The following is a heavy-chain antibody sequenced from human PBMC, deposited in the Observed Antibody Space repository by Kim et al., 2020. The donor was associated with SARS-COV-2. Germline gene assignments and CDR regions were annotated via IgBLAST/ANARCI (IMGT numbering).Heavy chain of an antibody. J-gene: IGHJ6*03. CDR1: GYTLTELS. Sequence: ASVKVSCKVSGYTLTELSMHWVRQAPGKGLEWMGGFDPEDGETIYAQKFQGRVTMTDDTCKDTAYMELSSLRSEDTTVYYCAIGPVGATSYYYYMDVWGK. CDR3: AIGPVGATSYYYYMDV. CDR2: FDPEDGET. V-gene: IGHV1-24*01. D-gene: IGHD1-26*01.